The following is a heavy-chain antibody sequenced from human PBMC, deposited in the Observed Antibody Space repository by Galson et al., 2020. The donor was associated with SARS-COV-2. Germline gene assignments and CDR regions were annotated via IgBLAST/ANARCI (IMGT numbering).Heavy chain of an antibody. D-gene: IGHD6-19*01. Sequence: GGSLRLSCAASEFTFSSYGMSWVRQAPGKGLEWVSAITDSGSSTYYADSVKGRFTISRDNSKNTLSLQMNSLRAEDTAIYYCAKVGSAAQSDYWGQGTLVTVSS. J-gene: IGHJ4*02. CDR1: EFTFSSYG. CDR2: ITDSGSST. CDR3: AKVGSAAQSDY. V-gene: IGHV3-23*01.